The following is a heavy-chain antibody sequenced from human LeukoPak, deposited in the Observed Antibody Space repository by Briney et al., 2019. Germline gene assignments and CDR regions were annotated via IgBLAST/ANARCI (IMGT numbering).Heavy chain of an antibody. J-gene: IGHJ6*02. D-gene: IGHD6-13*01. CDR2: INSDGSST. Sequence: GGSLRLSCAASGFTFSSYWMHWVRQAPGKGLVWVSCINSDGSSTTYADSVKGRFTISRDNAKNTLYLQMNSLRAEDTAVYYCARDGVIAAADYYYGMDVWGQGTTVTVSS. CDR1: GFTFSSYW. CDR3: ARDGVIAAADYYYGMDV. V-gene: IGHV3-74*01.